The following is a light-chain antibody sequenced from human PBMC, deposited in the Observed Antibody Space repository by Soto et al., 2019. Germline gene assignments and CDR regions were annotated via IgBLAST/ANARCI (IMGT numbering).Light chain of an antibody. J-gene: IGKJ5*01. CDR1: QSRLHNAGQTH. CDR2: EVS. CDR3: LQSTHLTPT. V-gene: IGKV2D-29*02. Sequence: DVVMTQTPLSMSVSPGQPASISCKSSQSRLHNAGQTHLFWYLQKPGQSPQLXXYEVSNRFPGVPDRFSGSVSGTDGTMKISRVEVEDGWVYYCLQSTHLTPTFGQGTRLEIK.